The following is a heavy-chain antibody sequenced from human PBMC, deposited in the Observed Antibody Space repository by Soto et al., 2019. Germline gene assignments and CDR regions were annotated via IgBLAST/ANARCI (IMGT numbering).Heavy chain of an antibody. CDR2: IYSGGST. Sequence: EVQLVESGGGLVQPGGSLRLSCAASGFTVSSNYMSWVRQAPGKGLEWVSVIYSGGSTYYADSVKGRFTISRDNSKNTLYLQMNSLRAEDTAVYYCAGIAARGPNWFDPWGQGTLVTVSS. D-gene: IGHD6-6*01. CDR3: AGIAARGPNWFDP. J-gene: IGHJ5*02. CDR1: GFTVSSNY. V-gene: IGHV3-66*01.